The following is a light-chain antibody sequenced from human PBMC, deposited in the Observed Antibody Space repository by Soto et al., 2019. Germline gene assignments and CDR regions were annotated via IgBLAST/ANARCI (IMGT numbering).Light chain of an antibody. CDR3: QQYNNWPYT. CDR2: GAS. CDR1: QSVSSN. J-gene: IGKJ2*01. V-gene: IGKV3-15*01. Sequence: EIVMTQSPATLSVSPGERATLSCRASQSVSSNLAWYQQKPGQAPRLLIYGASTRATGIPARFSGSGSGTEVTLTISSLQSEEFAVYYCQQYNNWPYTFGQGTKLEIK.